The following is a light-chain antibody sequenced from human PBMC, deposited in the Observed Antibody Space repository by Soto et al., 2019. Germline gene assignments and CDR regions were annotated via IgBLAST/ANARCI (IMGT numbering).Light chain of an antibody. V-gene: IGLV2-23*01. CDR3: SAYGGSDTLFV. CDR2: EAT. Sequence: QSVLTQPAGVSGSRGQSIIISWAASNMDVAIYNLVGCYRRHPGAAPKLILYEATKPPSGVPKRFSGSKSDNMASLTISGFQSEDEAEYFCSAYGGSDTLFVFGNGTKLTV. CDR1: NMDVAIYNL. J-gene: IGLJ1*01.